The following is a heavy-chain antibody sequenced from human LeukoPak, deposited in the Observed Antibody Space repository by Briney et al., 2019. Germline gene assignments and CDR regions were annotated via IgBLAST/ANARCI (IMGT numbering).Heavy chain of an antibody. V-gene: IGHV3-23*01. CDR3: ARSLRVRGVPDYMDV. J-gene: IGHJ6*03. D-gene: IGHD3-10*01. CDR2: ISDHGGYT. Sequence: GGSLRLSCAASGFTFNNYAMNWVRQAPGKGLEWVSAISDHGGYTYYADSVKGRFTISRDNSKNTLYLQMNSLRADDTAVYYCARSLRVRGVPDYMDVWGKGTTVTISS. CDR1: GFTFNNYA.